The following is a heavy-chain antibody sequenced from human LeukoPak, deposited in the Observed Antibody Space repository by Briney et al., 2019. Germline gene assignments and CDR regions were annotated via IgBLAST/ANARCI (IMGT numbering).Heavy chain of an antibody. Sequence: PSETLSLACAVSGGSISSSNWWRWVRQPPGKGLEWIGEIYHSGSTNYNPSLKSRVTISVDKSKNQFSLKLSSVTAADTAVYYCARVRDNTVTTDYFDYWGQGTLVTVSS. J-gene: IGHJ4*02. V-gene: IGHV4-4*02. CDR2: IYHSGST. CDR1: GGSISSSNW. CDR3: ARVRDNTVTTDYFDY. D-gene: IGHD4-17*01.